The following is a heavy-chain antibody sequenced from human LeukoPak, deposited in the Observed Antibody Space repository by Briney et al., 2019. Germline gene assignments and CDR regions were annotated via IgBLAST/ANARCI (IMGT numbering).Heavy chain of an antibody. D-gene: IGHD3-22*01. CDR2: IYYSGST. V-gene: IGHV4-59*01. Sequence: SETLSLTCTVSGGSISSYYWSWIRQPTGKGLEWIGYIYYSGSTNYNPSLKSRVTISVDTSKNQFSLKLSSVTAADTAVYYCARGPPDYYDSSGYSLDYWGQGTLVTVSS. CDR3: ARGPPDYYDSSGYSLDY. CDR1: GGSISSYY. J-gene: IGHJ4*02.